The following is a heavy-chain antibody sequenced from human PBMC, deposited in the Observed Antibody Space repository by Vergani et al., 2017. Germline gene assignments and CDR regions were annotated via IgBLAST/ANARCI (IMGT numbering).Heavy chain of an antibody. CDR2: ISWNSGSI. CDR3: AKDIGSGFRSSYYYGMDV. CDR1: GFTFDDYA. D-gene: IGHD3-3*01. V-gene: IGHV3-9*01. Sequence: EVQLVESGGGLVQPGRSLRLSCAASGFTFDDYAMHWARQAPGKGLEWVSGISWNSGSIGYADSVKGRFTISRDNAKNSLYLQMNSLRAEDTALYYCAKDIGSGFRSSYYYGMDVWGQGTTVTVSS. J-gene: IGHJ6*02.